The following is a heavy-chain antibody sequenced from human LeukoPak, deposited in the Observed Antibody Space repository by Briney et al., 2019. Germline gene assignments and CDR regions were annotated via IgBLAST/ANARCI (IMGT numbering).Heavy chain of an antibody. CDR1: GYTFTSYD. Sequence: ASVKVSCKASGYTFTSYDINWVRQATGQGLEWMGWINPNSGGTNYAQKFQGRVTMTRDTSISTAYMELSRLRSDDTAVYYCARGSLGGSDDYWGQGTLVTVSS. J-gene: IGHJ4*02. CDR2: INPNSGGT. CDR3: ARGSLGGSDDY. D-gene: IGHD1-26*01. V-gene: IGHV1-2*02.